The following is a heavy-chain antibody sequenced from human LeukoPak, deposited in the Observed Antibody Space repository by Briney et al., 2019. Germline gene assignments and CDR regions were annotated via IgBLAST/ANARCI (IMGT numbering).Heavy chain of an antibody. J-gene: IGHJ4*02. Sequence: PGRSLRLSCAVSGFTFSSYGMHWVRQAPDDGLEWVAAIWYDGSNKYYADSVTGRFTISRDNSKNTLYLQMNSRRAEDTAVYYCARDGSGSPQKGFDYWGQGTLVTVSS. CDR2: IWYDGSNK. D-gene: IGHD3-10*01. CDR3: ARDGSGSPQKGFDY. V-gene: IGHV3-33*01. CDR1: GFTFSSYG.